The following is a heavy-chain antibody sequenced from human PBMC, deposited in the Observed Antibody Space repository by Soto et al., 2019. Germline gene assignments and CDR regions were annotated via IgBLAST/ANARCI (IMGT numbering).Heavy chain of an antibody. Sequence: GGSLRLSCAASGFTFSSYAMSWVRQAPGKGLEWVSAISGSGGSTYYADSVKGRFTISRDNSKNTLYLQMSSLRAEDTAVYYCAKDKHSGSNGDYWGQGTLVTVSS. CDR3: AKDKHSGSNGDY. J-gene: IGHJ4*02. D-gene: IGHD1-26*01. CDR1: GFTFSSYA. V-gene: IGHV3-23*01. CDR2: ISGSGGST.